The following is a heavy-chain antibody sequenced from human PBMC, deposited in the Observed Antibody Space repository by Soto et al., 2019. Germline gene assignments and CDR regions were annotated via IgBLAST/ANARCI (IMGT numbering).Heavy chain of an antibody. CDR2: ISSSSNTI. CDR3: VRSVPGDQTYVRYGMDV. V-gene: IGHV3-48*02. Sequence: EVQLVESGGGLVQPGGSLRLSCAASGFTFSSYSMNWVRQATGKGLQWISYISSSSNTIYYADSVKDRFTISRDYAKNSLYLQMNSLTDEDTAVYNCVRSVPGDQTYVRYGMDVWGQGTTVTVSS. D-gene: IGHD7-27*01. CDR1: GFTFSSYS. J-gene: IGHJ6*02.